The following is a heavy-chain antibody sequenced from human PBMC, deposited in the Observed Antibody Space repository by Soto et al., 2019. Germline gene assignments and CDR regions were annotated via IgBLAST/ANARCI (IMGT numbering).Heavy chain of an antibody. J-gene: IGHJ6*02. CDR1: GGSISSYY. CDR2: IYYSGST. Sequence: PSETLSLTCTVSGGSISSYYWSWIRQPPGKGLEWIGYIYYSGSTNYNPSLKSRVTISVDTSKNQFSLKLSSVTAADTAVYYCARTTMVRGVTNDYYYGMDVWGQGTTVTVSS. D-gene: IGHD3-10*01. CDR3: ARTTMVRGVTNDYYYGMDV. V-gene: IGHV4-59*01.